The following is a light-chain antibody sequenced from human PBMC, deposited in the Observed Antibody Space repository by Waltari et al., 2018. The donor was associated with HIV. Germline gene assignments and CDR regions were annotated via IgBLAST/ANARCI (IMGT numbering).Light chain of an antibody. V-gene: IGLV1-44*01. Sequence: QSVLTQPPSVSGTPGQRVTISCSGRRSNIGSNDVTWYQQRPGTAPKLLIYSNNQRHSRVPYRFSGSKSGTSASLAISGLQSEDEADYYCAVWEDNVNGLFGGGTKVTVL. CDR1: RSNIGSND. J-gene: IGLJ2*01. CDR3: AVWEDNVNGL. CDR2: SNN.